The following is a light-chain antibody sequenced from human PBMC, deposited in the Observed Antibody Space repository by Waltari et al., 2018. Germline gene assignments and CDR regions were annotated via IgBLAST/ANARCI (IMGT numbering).Light chain of an antibody. Sequence: SSELTQDPAVSVALGQTVRITCRGDSLRTYYATWFQQKPGQAPVFVSYEKNYRPSGIPDRFSGSRSGDTASLTITGAQAEDEADYYCNSRDSSGDYLVCGGGTKLTVL. J-gene: IGLJ2*01. V-gene: IGLV3-19*01. CDR1: SLRTYY. CDR3: NSRDSSGDYLV. CDR2: EKN.